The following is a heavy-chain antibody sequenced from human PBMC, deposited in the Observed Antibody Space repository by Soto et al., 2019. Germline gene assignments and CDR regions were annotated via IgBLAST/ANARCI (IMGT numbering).Heavy chain of an antibody. CDR3: ASYRSSTMLDY. V-gene: IGHV4-39*01. J-gene: IGHJ4*02. CDR2: INYRGGT. D-gene: IGHD3-10*01. Sequence: PSETLSLTCTVSGGSITSVHSYWGWIRQPPGKRLEWIGIINYRGGTSYNPSLKSRVTISADTSKNQFSLKLSSVTAADTAVFYCASYRSSTMLDYWGQGTLVTVSS. CDR1: GGSITSVHSY.